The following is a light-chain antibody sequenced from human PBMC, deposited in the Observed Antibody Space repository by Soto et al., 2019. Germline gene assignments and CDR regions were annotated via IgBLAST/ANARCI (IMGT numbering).Light chain of an antibody. Sequence: QSALTQPASVSGSPGQSITISCTGTSSDVGSYNLVSWYQQHPGKAPKLMIYEVSKRRSGVSNRFSGSKSGNTASLTISGLQAEDEADYYCCSYAGSSTYVFGTGTKVTV. CDR3: CSYAGSSTYV. CDR1: SSDVGSYNL. CDR2: EVS. J-gene: IGLJ1*01. V-gene: IGLV2-23*02.